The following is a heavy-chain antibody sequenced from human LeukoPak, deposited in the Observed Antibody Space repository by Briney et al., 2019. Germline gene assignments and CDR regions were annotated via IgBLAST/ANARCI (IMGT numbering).Heavy chain of an antibody. V-gene: IGHV3-23*01. CDR1: GFTFASYA. D-gene: IGHD6-19*01. CDR3: AKEYTSGWYVVDY. CDR2: ISDGGGST. Sequence: GGSLRLSCAASGFTFASYAVSWVRQAPGKWLQWVSAISDGGGSTYYADSVKGRFTISRDDSKNTLYLQMNSLRAEDTALYYCAKEYTSGWYVVDYWGQGTLVTVSS. J-gene: IGHJ4*02.